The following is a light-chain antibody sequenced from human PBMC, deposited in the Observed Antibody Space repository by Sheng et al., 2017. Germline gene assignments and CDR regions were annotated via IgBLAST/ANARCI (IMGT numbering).Light chain of an antibody. CDR1: QSVSSN. Sequence: EIVMTQSPATLSLSPGERATLSCRASQSVSSNVVWYQQKPGLAPRLLIYGASSRATGFPARLSGSGSGTEFTLTISSLQSEDFAVYYCQQYDKWPLTFGGGTKGGDQT. CDR3: QQYDKWPLT. J-gene: IGKJ4*01. V-gene: IGKV3-15*01. CDR2: GAS.